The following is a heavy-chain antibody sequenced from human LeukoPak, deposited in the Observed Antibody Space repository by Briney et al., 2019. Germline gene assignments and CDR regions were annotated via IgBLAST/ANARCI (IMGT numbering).Heavy chain of an antibody. J-gene: IGHJ4*02. CDR2: ISSNGGST. D-gene: IGHD3-10*01. CDR1: GFTFSSYA. V-gene: IGHV3-64*01. CDR3: AKDREFGEFNFDY. Sequence: GGSLRLSCAASGFTFSSYAMHWVRQAPGKGLEYVSAISSNGGSTYYANSVKGRFTISRDNSKNTLYLQMNSLRAEDTAVYYCAKDREFGEFNFDYWGQGTLVTVSS.